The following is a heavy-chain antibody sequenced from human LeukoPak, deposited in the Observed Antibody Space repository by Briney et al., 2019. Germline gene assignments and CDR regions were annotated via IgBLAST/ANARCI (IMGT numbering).Heavy chain of an antibody. CDR1: EFTFSRYW. V-gene: IGHV3-7*01. Sequence: PGGSLRLSCAASEFTFSRYWMSWVRQAPGKGLEWVANIKQDGSEKYYVDSVKGRFTISRDNAKNSLYLQMNSLRAEDKAVDYLAENPWAGGNFFYYWGQGTLVTVSS. D-gene: IGHD1-14*01. J-gene: IGHJ4*02. CDR3: AENPWAGGNFFYY. CDR2: IKQDGSEK.